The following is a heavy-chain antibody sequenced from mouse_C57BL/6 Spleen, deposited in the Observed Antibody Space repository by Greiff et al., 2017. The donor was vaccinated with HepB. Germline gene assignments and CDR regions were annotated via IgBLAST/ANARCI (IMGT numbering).Heavy chain of an antibody. J-gene: IGHJ1*03. V-gene: IGHV1-64*01. D-gene: IGHD2-5*01. Sequence: QVQLQQSGAELVKPGASVKLSCKASGYTFTSYWMHWVKQRPGQGLEWIGMIHPNSGSTNYNEKFKSKATLTVDKSSSTAYMQLSSLTSEDSAVYYCARYSNYRYFDVWGTGTTVTVSS. CDR3: ARYSNYRYFDV. CDR1: GYTFTSYW. CDR2: IHPNSGST.